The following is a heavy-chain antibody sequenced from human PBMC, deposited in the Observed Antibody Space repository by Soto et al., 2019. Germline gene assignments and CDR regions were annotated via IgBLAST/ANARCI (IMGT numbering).Heavy chain of an antibody. Sequence: SVRVSCKASGVSFSNYAISWVRQAPGQGLEWMGVIIPMFGTTRYPQKFQGRVTLTADESTTTAYMELSSRISDDTAMYYCASDLGDYVGRNYGLDVWGQGTTVTVSS. CDR2: IIPMFGTT. V-gene: IGHV1-69*13. CDR3: ASDLGDYVGRNYGLDV. J-gene: IGHJ6*02. D-gene: IGHD4-17*01. CDR1: GVSFSNYA.